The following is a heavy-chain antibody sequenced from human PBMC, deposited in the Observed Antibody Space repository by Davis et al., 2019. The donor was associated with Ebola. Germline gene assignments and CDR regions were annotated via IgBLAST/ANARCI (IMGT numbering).Heavy chain of an antibody. Sequence: GESLKISCETSGFSFSDYFMSWIRQAPGKGPEWIASISNSGLTIEYAASLKGRFTISRVNAENTLYLQMNSLRTEDTAVYYCARVCRSSSSSGWFDPWGQGTLVTVSS. CDR2: ISNSGLTI. CDR1: GFSFSDYF. V-gene: IGHV3-11*04. D-gene: IGHD6-6*01. CDR3: ARVCRSSSSSGWFDP. J-gene: IGHJ5*02.